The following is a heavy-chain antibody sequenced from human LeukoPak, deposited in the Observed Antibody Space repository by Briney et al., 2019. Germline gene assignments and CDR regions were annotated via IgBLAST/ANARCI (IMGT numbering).Heavy chain of an antibody. D-gene: IGHD3-10*01. CDR3: ARESGVLLWFGEPRYFDY. Sequence: PGGSLRLSCAASGFTFSSYGMHWVRQAPGKGLEWVAVISYDEKNKFYGDSMKGRFAISRDNSRNTLYLQMNSLRTEDTAVYYCARESGVLLWFGEPRYFDYWGQGTLVTVSS. V-gene: IGHV3-30*03. J-gene: IGHJ4*02. CDR1: GFTFSSYG. CDR2: ISYDEKNK.